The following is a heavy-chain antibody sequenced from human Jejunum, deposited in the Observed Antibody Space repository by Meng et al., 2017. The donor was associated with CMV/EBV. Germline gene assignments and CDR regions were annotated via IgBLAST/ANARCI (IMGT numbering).Heavy chain of an antibody. CDR2: INGGNGKT. CDR1: GYTFTSYA. J-gene: IGHJ4*02. V-gene: IGHV1-3*01. D-gene: IGHD2-2*01. CDR3: ARDVVVPAALTVRIDY. Sequence: QVQLVQSGXEGKKXXXPGKVSCXASGYTFTSYAIHWVRQAPGQRLEWMGWINGGNGKTKYSQKFQGRVTITRDTSASTAYMELSSLRSEDTAVYYCARDVVVPAALTVRIDYWGQGTLATVAS.